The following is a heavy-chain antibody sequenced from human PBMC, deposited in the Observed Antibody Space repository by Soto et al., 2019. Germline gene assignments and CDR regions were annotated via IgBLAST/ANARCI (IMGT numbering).Heavy chain of an antibody. Sequence: EVQLLESGGGLVQPGGSLRLSCASSGFTFSSYGMTWVRRPPGKGLEWVSAISGSGAATYYADSVQGRFTISRDNSNNTLYLQMNSLRAEDTAVYSCAKVLYGVVTYVASWGQGTLVTVSS. V-gene: IGHV3-23*01. CDR3: AKVLYGVVTYVAS. CDR2: ISGSGAAT. J-gene: IGHJ4*02. CDR1: GFTFSSYG. D-gene: IGHD3-3*01.